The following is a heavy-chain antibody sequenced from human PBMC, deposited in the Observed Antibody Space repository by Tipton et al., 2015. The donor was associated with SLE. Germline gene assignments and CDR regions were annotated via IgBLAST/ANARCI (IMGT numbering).Heavy chain of an antibody. CDR3: ARDPNWGTYFDY. CDR1: GFTFSSYW. D-gene: IGHD7-27*01. J-gene: IGHJ4*02. Sequence: AVSGFTFSSYWMNWVRQAPGKGLEWVANIKQDGSEKYYVDSVKGRFTISRDNAKNSLYLQMNSLRAEDTAVYYCARDPNWGTYFDYWGQGTLVTVSS. V-gene: IGHV3-7*01. CDR2: IKQDGSEK.